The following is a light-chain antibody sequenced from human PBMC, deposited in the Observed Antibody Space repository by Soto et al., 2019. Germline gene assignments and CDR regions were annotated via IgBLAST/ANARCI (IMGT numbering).Light chain of an antibody. V-gene: IGLV2-23*02. CDR2: DVS. J-gene: IGLJ1*01. Sequence: QSALTQPASVSGSPGQSITISCTGTSNDVGGYDLVSWYQQHPGRAPNLMIYDVSQRPSGVSNRFSGSKSGNTASLTISGLQAEDEADYYCCSYGDTTTYVFGTGTKLTVL. CDR3: CSYGDTTTYV. CDR1: SNDVGGYDL.